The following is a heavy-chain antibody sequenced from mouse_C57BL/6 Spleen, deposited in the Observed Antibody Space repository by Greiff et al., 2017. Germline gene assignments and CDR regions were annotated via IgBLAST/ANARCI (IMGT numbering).Heavy chain of an antibody. V-gene: IGHV1-19*01. CDR2: INPYNGGT. CDR1: GYTFTDYY. J-gene: IGHJ4*01. Sequence: VQLQQSGPVLVKPGASVKMSCKASGYTFTDYYMNWVKQSHGKSLEWIGVINPYNGGTSYNQKFKGKATLTVDKSSSTAYMELNSLTSEDSAVYYCAREGGSSYYAMDYWGQGTSVTVSS. D-gene: IGHD1-1*01. CDR3: AREGGSSYYAMDY.